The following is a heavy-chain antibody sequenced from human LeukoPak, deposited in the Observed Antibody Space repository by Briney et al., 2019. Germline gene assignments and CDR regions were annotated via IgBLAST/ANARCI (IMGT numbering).Heavy chain of an antibody. D-gene: IGHD7-27*01. CDR3: ARVGLGRMDYFDY. CDR1: GGSISSGGYY. J-gene: IGHJ4*02. Sequence: SQTLSHTCTVSGGSISSGGYYWSWIRQHPGKGLEWIGYIYYSGSTYYNPSLKSRVTISVDTSKNQFSLKLSSVTAADTAAYYCARVGLGRMDYFDYWGQGTLVTVSS. CDR2: IYYSGST. V-gene: IGHV4-31*03.